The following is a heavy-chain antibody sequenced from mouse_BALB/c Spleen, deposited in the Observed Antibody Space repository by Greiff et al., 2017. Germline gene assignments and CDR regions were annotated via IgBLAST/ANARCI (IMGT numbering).Heavy chain of an antibody. Sequence: VQLQQSGAELVRPGSSVKISCTASGYAFSSYWMNWVKQRPGQGLEWFGQIYPGDGDTNYNGKFKGKATLTADKSSSTAYMQLSSLTSEDSAVYFCARLGPYAMDYWGQGTSVTVSS. CDR2: IYPGDGDT. CDR1: GYAFSSYW. D-gene: IGHD4-1*01. CDR3: ARLGPYAMDY. J-gene: IGHJ4*01. V-gene: IGHV1-80*01.